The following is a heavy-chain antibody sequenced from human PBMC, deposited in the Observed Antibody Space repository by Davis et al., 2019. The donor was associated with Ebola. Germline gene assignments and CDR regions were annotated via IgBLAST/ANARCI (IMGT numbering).Heavy chain of an antibody. Sequence: SETLSLTCTVSGGSIRSHHWSWIRQSPRMGLEGIGYINNSGSPNYSPSLKSRVTISIDTSRNQFSLKLSSVTAADTAVYYCARYNYGDYVEFFDYWGQGTLVTVSS. V-gene: IGHV4-59*11. J-gene: IGHJ4*02. CDR3: ARYNYGDYVEFFDY. CDR1: GGSIRSHH. CDR2: INNSGSP. D-gene: IGHD4-17*01.